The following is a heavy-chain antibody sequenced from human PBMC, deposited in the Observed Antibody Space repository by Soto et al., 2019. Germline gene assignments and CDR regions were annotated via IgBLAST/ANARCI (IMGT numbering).Heavy chain of an antibody. D-gene: IGHD6-13*01. CDR1: GFTFSSYS. CDR2: ISIRRRTI. Sequence: PGGSLTLSCAASGFTFSSYSMNWVRQAPGKGLEWVSYISIRRRTIYYADSVKGRFPISRDDAKNSLYLQMNSLRDEDTAVYYCARDNGIAGSFDPWGQETLVTVSS. CDR3: ARDNGIAGSFDP. V-gene: IGHV3-48*02. J-gene: IGHJ5*02.